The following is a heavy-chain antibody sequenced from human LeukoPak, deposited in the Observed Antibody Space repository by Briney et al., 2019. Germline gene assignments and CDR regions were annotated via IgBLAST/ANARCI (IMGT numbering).Heavy chain of an antibody. CDR3: ARGVEDITMIVVVTLIDY. D-gene: IGHD3-22*01. V-gene: IGHV4-39*01. Sequence: SETLSLTCTVSGASISSSSYYWVWIRQPPGKGREWIGKHYYSGNTYYNSSPESRVTVSVDTSKNQFSLKLSSVTAADTAVYYCARGVEDITMIVVVTLIDYWGQGTLVTVSS. CDR1: GASISSSSYY. J-gene: IGHJ4*02. CDR2: HYYSGNT.